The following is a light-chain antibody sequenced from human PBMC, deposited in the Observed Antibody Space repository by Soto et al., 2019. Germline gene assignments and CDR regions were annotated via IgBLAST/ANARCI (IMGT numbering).Light chain of an antibody. CDR3: QQTYSTPRT. CDR1: QTISSY. Sequence: DIQMTHSPSSLSACVGDRVTITCRASQTISSYLNWYQHKPGKAPKLLIYAASSLQSGVPSRFSGRGSGPDFSLTISSLQPEDFATYYCQQTYSTPRTFGQGTKVDVK. J-gene: IGKJ1*01. CDR2: AAS. V-gene: IGKV1-39*01.